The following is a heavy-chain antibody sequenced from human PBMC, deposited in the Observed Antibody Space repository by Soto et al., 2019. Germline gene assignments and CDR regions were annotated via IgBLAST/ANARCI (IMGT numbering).Heavy chain of an antibody. J-gene: IGHJ4*02. CDR3: ARDRGGYDILTGYYPSYYYDY. CDR2: INPNSGGT. Sequence: ASVKVSCKASGYTFTGYYMHWVRQAPGQGLEWMGWINPNSGGTNYAQKFQGWVTMTRDTSISTAYMELSRLRSDDTAVYYCARDRGGYDILTGYYPSYYYDYWGQGTLVTVSS. V-gene: IGHV1-2*04. CDR1: GYTFTGYY. D-gene: IGHD3-9*01.